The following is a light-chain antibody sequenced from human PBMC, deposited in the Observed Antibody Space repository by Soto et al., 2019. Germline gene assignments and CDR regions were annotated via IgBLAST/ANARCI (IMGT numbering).Light chain of an antibody. CDR2: AAS. CDR3: QQTYATPST. J-gene: IGKJ1*01. Sequence: DIQMTQSPSSLSASVGDRVILTCRASQTIRTSLNWYQQKPGKAPKLLIYAASTLHSGVPSRFSGSGSGTDFTLSISNLQPEDFATYFCQQTYATPSTFGQGTKVEI. CDR1: QTIRTS. V-gene: IGKV1-39*01.